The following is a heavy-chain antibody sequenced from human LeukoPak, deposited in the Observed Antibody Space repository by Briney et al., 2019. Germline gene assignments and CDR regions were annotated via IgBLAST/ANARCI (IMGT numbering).Heavy chain of an antibody. CDR1: GGSISSSNW. Sequence: SETLSLTCAVSGGSISSSNWWSWVRQPPGKGLEWIGGIYHSGSTHYNPSLKSRVTISVDKSKNQFSLKLSSVTAADTAVYYCARVGYCTSNSCFPFDYWGQGTLVTVSS. CDR2: IYHSGST. J-gene: IGHJ4*02. D-gene: IGHD2-2*01. V-gene: IGHV4-4*02. CDR3: ARVGYCTSNSCFPFDY.